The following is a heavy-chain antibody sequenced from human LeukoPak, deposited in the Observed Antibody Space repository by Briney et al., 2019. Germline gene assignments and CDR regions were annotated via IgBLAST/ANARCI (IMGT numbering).Heavy chain of an antibody. Sequence: SETLSLTCTVSGGSISSYYWSWIRQPPGKGLEWIGYIYYSGSTNYNPSLKSRVTISVDTSNNQFSLKLSSVTAADTAVYYCARTAGYCSSTSCRDFDYWGQGTLVTVSS. CDR1: GGSISSYY. J-gene: IGHJ4*02. V-gene: IGHV4-59*08. D-gene: IGHD2-2*01. CDR3: ARTAGYCSSTSCRDFDY. CDR2: IYYSGST.